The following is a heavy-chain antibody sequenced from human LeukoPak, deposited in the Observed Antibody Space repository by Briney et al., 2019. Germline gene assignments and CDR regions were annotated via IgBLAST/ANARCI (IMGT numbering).Heavy chain of an antibody. D-gene: IGHD1-14*01. CDR2: ISSSGSTI. V-gene: IGHV3-48*03. CDR1: GFTFSSYE. CDR3: ARDNPGLEAFDI. Sequence: PGGSLRLSCAASGFTFSSYEMNWVRQAPGKGLEWVSYISSSGSTIYYADSVKGRFTISRGNAKNSLYLQMNSLRAEDTAVYYCARDNPGLEAFDIWGQGTMVTVSS. J-gene: IGHJ3*02.